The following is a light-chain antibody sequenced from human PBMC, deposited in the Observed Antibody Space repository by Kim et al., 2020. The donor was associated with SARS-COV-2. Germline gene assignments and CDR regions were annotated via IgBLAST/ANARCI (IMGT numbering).Light chain of an antibody. J-gene: IGKJ1*01. Sequence: EIVMTQSPVTLSVSPGERVTLSCRASQSVSSNLAWYQQKPGQAPRLLIYGASTRATGIPARFSGSGSGTEFTLTISSLQSEDFAVYYCQQYNNWPPLWTFGQGTKVDIK. CDR3: QQYNNWPPLWT. CDR2: GAS. V-gene: IGKV3-15*01. CDR1: QSVSSN.